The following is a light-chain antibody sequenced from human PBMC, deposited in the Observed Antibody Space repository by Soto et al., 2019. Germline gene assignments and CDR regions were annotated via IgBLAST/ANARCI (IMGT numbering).Light chain of an antibody. J-gene: IGLJ2*01. V-gene: IGLV1-47*02. Sequence: QSVLTQPPSASGTPGQRVTISCSGSISNIGSNYVYWYQQLPGTAPKLLIYSNNQRPSGVPDRFSGSKSGTSASLAISGLRSEDEADYYCAAWDDSLSAVVFGGGTKLTVL. CDR3: AAWDDSLSAVV. CDR2: SNN. CDR1: ISNIGSNY.